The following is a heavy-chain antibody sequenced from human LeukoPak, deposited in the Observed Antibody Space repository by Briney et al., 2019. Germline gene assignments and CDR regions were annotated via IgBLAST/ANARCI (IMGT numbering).Heavy chain of an antibody. Sequence: SVKVSCKASGGTFSRYAISWVRQAPGQGLEWMGGIIPIFGTANYAQKFQGRVTITTDESTSTAYVELSSLRSEDTAVYYCARGVGAANFDYWGQGTLVTVSS. V-gene: IGHV1-69*05. CDR1: GGTFSRYA. D-gene: IGHD1-26*01. J-gene: IGHJ4*02. CDR3: ARGVGAANFDY. CDR2: IIPIFGTA.